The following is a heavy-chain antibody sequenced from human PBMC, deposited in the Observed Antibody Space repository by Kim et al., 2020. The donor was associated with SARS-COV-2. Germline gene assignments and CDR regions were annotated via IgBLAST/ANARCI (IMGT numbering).Heavy chain of an antibody. CDR3: ARQYCGGDCYYRAHNWFDP. J-gene: IGHJ5*02. Sequence: GESLKISCKGSGYSFTSYWISWVRQMPGKGLEWMGRIDPSDSYTNYSPSFQGHVTISADKSISTAYLQWSSLKASDTAMYYCARQYCGGDCYYRAHNWFDPWGQGTLVTVSS. D-gene: IGHD2-21*02. V-gene: IGHV5-10-1*01. CDR2: IDPSDSYT. CDR1: GYSFTSYW.